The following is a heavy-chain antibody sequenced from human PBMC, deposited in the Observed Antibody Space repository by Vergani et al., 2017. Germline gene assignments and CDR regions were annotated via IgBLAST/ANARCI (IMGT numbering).Heavy chain of an antibody. CDR1: GCTFSTYG. J-gene: IGHJ1*01. CDR2: ISAYNGNT. Sequence: QVQLVQSGAEVKKPGASVKVSCKASGCTFSTYGISWVRQAPGQGLEWMGWISAYNGNTNYPEKFQGRLTMTTDTSTRTAYMELPGLRSYDTAVYYCARDIIEYDTYGRSGYWVPGTLVTVSS. CDR3: ARDIIEYDTYGRSGY. D-gene: IGHD3-22*01. V-gene: IGHV1-18*01.